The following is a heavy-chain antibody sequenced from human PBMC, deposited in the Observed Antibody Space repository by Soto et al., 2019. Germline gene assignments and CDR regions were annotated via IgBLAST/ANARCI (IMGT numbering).Heavy chain of an antibody. CDR3: ATSPVVPAAIRADNGFDP. V-gene: IGHV1-69*13. CDR2: IIPIFGIA. D-gene: IGHD2-2*01. Sequence: ASVKVSCKASGGTFSSYAISWVRQAPGQGLEWMGGIIPIFGIANYAQKFQGRVTITADESTSTAYMELSSLRSEDTAVYYCATSPVVPAAIRADNGFDPWRQGILVTVSS. J-gene: IGHJ5*02. CDR1: GGTFSSYA.